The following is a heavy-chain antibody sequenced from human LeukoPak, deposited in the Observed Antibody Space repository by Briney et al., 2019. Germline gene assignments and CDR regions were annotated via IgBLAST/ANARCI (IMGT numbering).Heavy chain of an antibody. CDR1: GGSISSYY. CDR2: IYYSGST. J-gene: IGHJ4*02. V-gene: IGHV4-59*01. Sequence: SETLSLTCTVSGGSISSYYWSWIRQPPGKGLEWIGYIYYSGSTNYNPSLKSRVTISVDTSKDQFSLKLSSVTAADTAVYYCARDDVGSYLLYWGRGILVTVSS. CDR3: ARDDVGSYLLY. D-gene: IGHD1-26*01.